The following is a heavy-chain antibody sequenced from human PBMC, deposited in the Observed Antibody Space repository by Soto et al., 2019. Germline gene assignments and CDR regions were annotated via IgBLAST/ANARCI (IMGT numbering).Heavy chain of an antibody. CDR2: IIPIFGTA. D-gene: IGHD6-6*01. CDR3: ARESIAARKLQTHGSCCMDV. Sequence: ASVKVSCKASGGTFSSYAISWVRQAPGQGLEWMGGIIPIFGTANYAQKFQGRVTITADESTSTAYMELSSLRSEDTAVYYCARESIAARKLQTHGSCCMDVWGQGTTVTVSS. J-gene: IGHJ6*02. V-gene: IGHV1-69*13. CDR1: GGTFSSYA.